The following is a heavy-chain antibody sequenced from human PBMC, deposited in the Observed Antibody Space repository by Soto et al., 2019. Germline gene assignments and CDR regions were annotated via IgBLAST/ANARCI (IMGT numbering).Heavy chain of an antibody. V-gene: IGHV4-30-4*01. D-gene: IGHD5-18*01. Sequence: SETLSLTCTVSSGSISSPDYYWSWIRQPPGKGLEWIGFISYSGSTYYSLSLKSRVTISVDTPKNQFSLNLSFVTAADTAVYYCATMGTPATGLYYFDYWGQGTLVTVSS. CDR2: ISYSGST. J-gene: IGHJ4*02. CDR3: ATMGTPATGLYYFDY. CDR1: SGSISSPDYY.